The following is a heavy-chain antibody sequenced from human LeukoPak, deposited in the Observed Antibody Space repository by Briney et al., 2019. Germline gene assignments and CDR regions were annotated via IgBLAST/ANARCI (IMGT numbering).Heavy chain of an antibody. J-gene: IGHJ4*02. CDR1: GYTFSNYG. V-gene: IGHV1-18*01. CDR3: ATVPRRYYGSGSRNGGH. Sequence: ASVKVSCKASGYTFSNYGISWVRQAPGQGLEWMGWISAYNGNTNYAQKFQGRVTMTTDTSTSTAYMELRSLRSDDTAVYYCATVPRRYYGSGSRNGGHWGQGTLVTVSS. D-gene: IGHD3-10*01. CDR2: ISAYNGNT.